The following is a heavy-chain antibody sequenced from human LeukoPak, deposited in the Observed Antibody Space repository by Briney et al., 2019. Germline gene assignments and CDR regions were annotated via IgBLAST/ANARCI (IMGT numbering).Heavy chain of an antibody. CDR3: ARDSADFWSGYYTLYYFDY. CDR1: GGSFSGYY. CDR2: INHSGST. J-gene: IGHJ4*02. Sequence: SETLSLTCAVYGGSFSGYYWSWIRQPPGKGLEWIGEINHSGSTNYNPSLKSRVTISVDTSKNQFSLKLSSVTAADTAVYYCARDSADFWSGYYTLYYFDYWGQGTLVTVSS. V-gene: IGHV4-34*01. D-gene: IGHD3-3*01.